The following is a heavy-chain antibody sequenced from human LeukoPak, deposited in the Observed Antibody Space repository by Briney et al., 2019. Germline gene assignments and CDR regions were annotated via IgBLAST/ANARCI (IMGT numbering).Heavy chain of an antibody. CDR3: ARTTEDCSSTSCYQYWFDP. CDR1: GGSISGSSSY. CDR2: IHYSGST. Sequence: SETLSLTCSVSGGSISGSSSYWGWIRQPPGKGLEWIGYIHYSGSTSYNPSLKSRVTISVDTSKNQISLKVRSATAADTAVYYCARTTEDCSSTSCYQYWFDPWGQGTLVTVSS. J-gene: IGHJ5*02. V-gene: IGHV4-39*07. D-gene: IGHD2-2*01.